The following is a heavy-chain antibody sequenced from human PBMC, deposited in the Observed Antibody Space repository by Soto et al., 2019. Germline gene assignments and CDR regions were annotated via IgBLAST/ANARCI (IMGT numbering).Heavy chain of an antibody. Sequence: SETPSLTCTVSGGSISSYYWSWIRQPPGKGLEWIGYIYYSGSTNYNPSLKSRVTISVDTSKNQFSLKLSSVTAADTAVYYCARGGGYSYGKNYYYYYYGMDPWGQGTLVTVSS. D-gene: IGHD5-18*01. CDR3: ARGGGYSYGKNYYYYYYGMDP. CDR1: GGSISSYY. CDR2: IYYSGST. V-gene: IGHV4-59*01. J-gene: IGHJ6*02.